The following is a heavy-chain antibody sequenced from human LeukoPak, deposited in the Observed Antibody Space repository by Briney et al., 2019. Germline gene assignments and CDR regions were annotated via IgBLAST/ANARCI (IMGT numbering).Heavy chain of an antibody. CDR2: IHYSGNT. CDR1: GGSSRSGDYF. J-gene: IGHJ4*03. Sequence: SQTLSLTCAVSGGSSRSGDYFWSWIRQPPGKGLEWIGHIHYSGNTYYNPSLKSRVSISVDTSKNQFSLKLSSVTAADTAVYYGARLDIQQDKADNSGPGSPVTVSS. V-gene: IGHV4-30-4*01. CDR3: ARLDIQQDKADN. D-gene: IGHD3-9*01.